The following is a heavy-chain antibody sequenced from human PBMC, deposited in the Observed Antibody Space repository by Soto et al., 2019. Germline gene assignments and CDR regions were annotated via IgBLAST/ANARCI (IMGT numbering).Heavy chain of an antibody. V-gene: IGHV3-48*01. CDR2: ISSGSSTI. CDR1: GFTFRNYG. CDR3: AKYYYDILTGYPYYYYMDV. J-gene: IGHJ6*03. D-gene: IGHD3-9*01. Sequence: GGSLRLSCAASGFTFRNYGMNWVRQAPGKGLKWVSYISSGSSTIYYADSVKGRFTISRDNAKNSLYLQMNSLRADDTAVYYCAKYYYDILTGYPYYYYMDVWGKGTTVTVSS.